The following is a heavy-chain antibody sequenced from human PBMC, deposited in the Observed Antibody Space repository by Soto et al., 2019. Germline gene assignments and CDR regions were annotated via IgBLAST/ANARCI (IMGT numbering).Heavy chain of an antibody. J-gene: IGHJ6*02. Sequence: QVQLVQSGAEVKTPGASVKVSCKASGYTFTSYSISWMRQAPGQGLEWMGWINAFNGNTNYAPKFQGRVTMTTDTSTSIVYMALRSLRSDGTAVYYCARDWDNSGWGGGRGMDVWGQGTTVIVSS. CDR3: ARDWDNSGWGGGRGMDV. V-gene: IGHV1-18*01. D-gene: IGHD6-19*01. CDR1: GYTFTSYS. CDR2: INAFNGNT.